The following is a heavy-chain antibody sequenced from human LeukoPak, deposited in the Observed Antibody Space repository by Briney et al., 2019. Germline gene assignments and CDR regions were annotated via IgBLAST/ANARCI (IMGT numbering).Heavy chain of an antibody. J-gene: IGHJ4*02. CDR1: GYTFTGYY. CDR2: INPNSGGT. D-gene: IGHD3-10*01. V-gene: IGHV1-2*02. CDR3: ARHYGSGSYGIDY. Sequence: ASETVSCKASGYTFTGYYMHWVRQAPGQGLEWMGWINPNSGGTNYAQKFQGRVTMTRDTSISTAYMELSRLRSDDTAVYYCARHYGSGSYGIDYWGQGTLVTVSS.